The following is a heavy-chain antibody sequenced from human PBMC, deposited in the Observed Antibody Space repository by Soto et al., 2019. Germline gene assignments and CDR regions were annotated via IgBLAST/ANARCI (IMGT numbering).Heavy chain of an antibody. CDR1: GYTFTSYG. V-gene: IGHV1-18*01. CDR3: ARDFSDYYTMAHNP. D-gene: IGHD2-21*02. CDR2: ISAYNGNT. Sequence: QVQLVQSGAEVKKPGASVKVSCKASGYTFTSYGISWVRPAPGQGLEWMGWISAYNGNTNYAQKLQGRVTMTTDTSTSTGYMELRSLRSDDTAVYYCARDFSDYYTMAHNPWGQGTLVTVSS. J-gene: IGHJ5*02.